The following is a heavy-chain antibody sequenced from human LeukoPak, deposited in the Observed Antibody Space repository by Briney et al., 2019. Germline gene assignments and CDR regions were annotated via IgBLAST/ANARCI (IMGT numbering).Heavy chain of an antibody. Sequence: SETLSLTCIVSGGSINSYYWSWIRQPPGKGLEWIGYIYYSGSTNYNPSLKSRVAISVDTSKNQFSLKLNSVTAADTAVYYCARLGSYFDYWGQGTLVTVSS. CDR1: GGSINSYY. CDR2: IYYSGST. J-gene: IGHJ4*02. CDR3: ARLGSYFDY. V-gene: IGHV4-59*01. D-gene: IGHD1-26*01.